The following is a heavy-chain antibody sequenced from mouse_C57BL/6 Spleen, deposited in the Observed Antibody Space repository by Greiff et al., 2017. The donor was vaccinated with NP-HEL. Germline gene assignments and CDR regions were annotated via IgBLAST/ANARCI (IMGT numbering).Heavy chain of an antibody. CDR3: ASSSYCAMDY. Sequence: QVTLKVSGPGLLQSSQTLSLSCSFSGFSLTTSGMGLSWIRPPSGQGLEWLAHPYWDDANCYNPFLNSRPTISKDTSRNPVFRKITSVDNADTDKYYGASSSYCAMDYWGQGTSVTVSS. D-gene: IGHD1-1*01. V-gene: IGHV8-12*01. J-gene: IGHJ4*01. CDR2: PYWDDAN. CDR1: GFSLTTSGMG.